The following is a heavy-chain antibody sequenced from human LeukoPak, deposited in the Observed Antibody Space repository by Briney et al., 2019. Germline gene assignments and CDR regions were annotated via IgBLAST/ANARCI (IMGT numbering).Heavy chain of an antibody. CDR2: ISGSGGST. CDR3: AKSPHYYYYYMDV. CDR1: GFTFSSYS. V-gene: IGHV3-23*01. Sequence: GGSLRLSCAASGFTFSSYSMNWVRQAPGKGLEWVSAISGSGGSTYYADSVKGRFTISRDNSKNTLYLQMNSLRAEDTAVYYCAKSPHYYYYYMDVWGKGTTVTVSS. J-gene: IGHJ6*03.